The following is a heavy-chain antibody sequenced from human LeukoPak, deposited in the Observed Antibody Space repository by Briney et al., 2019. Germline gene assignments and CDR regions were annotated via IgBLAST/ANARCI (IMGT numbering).Heavy chain of an antibody. J-gene: IGHJ4*02. V-gene: IGHV3-23*01. Sequence: GGSLRLSCAASGFTFSSYAMSWVRQAPGKGLEWVSAISGSSGSTYYADSVKGRFTISRDNSKNTLYLQMNSLRAEDTAVYYCAKDLRGYYGSGSPSGLDYWGQGTLVTVSS. D-gene: IGHD3-10*01. CDR2: ISGSSGST. CDR3: AKDLRGYYGSGSPSGLDY. CDR1: GFTFSSYA.